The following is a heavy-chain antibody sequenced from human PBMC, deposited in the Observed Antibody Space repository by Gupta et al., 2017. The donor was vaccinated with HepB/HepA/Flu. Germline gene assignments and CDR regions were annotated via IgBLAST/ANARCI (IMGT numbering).Heavy chain of an antibody. CDR2: IWYDGSNK. J-gene: IGHJ5*02. D-gene: IGHD2-2*01. V-gene: IGHV3-33*01. CDR3: ARALVPAAISAWFDP. CDR1: GFTFSSYG. Sequence: QVQLVESGGGVVQPGRSLRLSCAASGFTFSSYGMHWVRQAPGKGLEWVAVIWYDGSNKYYADSVKGRFTISRDNSKNTLYLQMNSLRAEDTAVYYCARALVPAAISAWFDPWGQGTLVTVSS.